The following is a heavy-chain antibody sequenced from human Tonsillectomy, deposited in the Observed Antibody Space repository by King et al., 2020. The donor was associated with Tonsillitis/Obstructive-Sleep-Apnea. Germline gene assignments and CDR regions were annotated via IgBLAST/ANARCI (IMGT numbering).Heavy chain of an antibody. CDR1: GGSISSYY. J-gene: IGHJ3*02. V-gene: IGHV4-59*01. Sequence: VQLQESGPGLVKPSETLSLTCTVSGGSISSYYWSWVRQPPRKGLECMGYIDYSGSTNDNPSLNSRVTIPVDTSKNQYPLKLSSVTAADTAVYYYAREGAVMNAFDIWGQGTMVTVSS. CDR3: AREGAVMNAFDI. CDR2: IDYSGST. D-gene: IGHD2-8*01.